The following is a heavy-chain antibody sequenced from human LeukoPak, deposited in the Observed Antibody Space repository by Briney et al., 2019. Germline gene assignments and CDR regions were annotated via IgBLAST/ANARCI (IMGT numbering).Heavy chain of an antibody. Sequence: SETLSLTCTVSDDSITMYYWTWIRQPPGKGLEWIGYVDHTGSTKFNPSLNGRVSISRDTSNNFFSLRLRSVTAADTAVYFCARGRVSSSSWYSTYYYYFYMDVWGKGTTVTVSS. J-gene: IGHJ6*03. CDR1: DDSITMYY. CDR2: VDHTGST. V-gene: IGHV4-59*01. CDR3: ARGRVSSSSWYSTYYYYFYMDV. D-gene: IGHD6-13*01.